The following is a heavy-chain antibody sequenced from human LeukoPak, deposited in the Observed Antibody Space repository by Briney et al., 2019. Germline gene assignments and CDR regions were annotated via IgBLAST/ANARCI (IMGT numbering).Heavy chain of an antibody. J-gene: IGHJ4*02. V-gene: IGHV3-21*01. CDR3: ARAPYSYDTFDY. D-gene: IGHD5-18*01. Sequence: GGSLRLSCAAPGFTFSSYSMNWVRQAPGKGLEWVSSISSSSSYIYYADSVKGRFTISRDNAKNSLYLQMNSLRAEDTAVYYCARAPYSYDTFDYWGQGTLVTVSS. CDR2: ISSSSSYI. CDR1: GFTFSSYS.